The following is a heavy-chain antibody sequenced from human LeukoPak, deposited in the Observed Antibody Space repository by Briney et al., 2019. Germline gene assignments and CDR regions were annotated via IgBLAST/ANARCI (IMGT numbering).Heavy chain of an antibody. CDR2: IYSGGST. CDR1: EFSVGSNY. Sequence: GGSLRLSCAASEFSVGSNYMTWVRQAPGKGLEWVSLIYSGGSTYYADSVKGRFTISRDNAKNTLHLQMNSLRAEDTAVYYCARGGYYGSGRYYFDSWGQGTLVTVSS. CDR3: ARGGYYGSGRYYFDS. J-gene: IGHJ4*02. V-gene: IGHV3-66*01. D-gene: IGHD3-3*01.